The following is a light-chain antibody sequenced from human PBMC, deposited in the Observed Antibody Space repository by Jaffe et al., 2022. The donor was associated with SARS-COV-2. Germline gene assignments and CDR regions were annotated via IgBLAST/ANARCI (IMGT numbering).Light chain of an antibody. CDR1: SLQTYY. CDR3: ASRDINGNPV. Sequence: SSELTQDSAVSVALGHTVIITCQGDSLQTYYATWYQQKPRQAPRLLVFGKNSRPSGIPARFSAAYPGYSASLTITGAQAEDEADYYCASRDINGNPVFAGGTKVTVL. CDR2: GKN. J-gene: IGLJ1*01. V-gene: IGLV3-19*01.